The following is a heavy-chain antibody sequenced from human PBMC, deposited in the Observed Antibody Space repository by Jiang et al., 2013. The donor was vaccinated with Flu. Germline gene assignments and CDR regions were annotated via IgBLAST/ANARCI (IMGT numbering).Heavy chain of an antibody. CDR3: AHRLGYCTSTTCAWYFDY. V-gene: IGHV2-5*02. CDR2: IYWDNDK. D-gene: IGHD2-2*01. Sequence: KPTQTLTLTCTFSGFSLSTSGVGXGWFRQPPGKALEWLALIYWDNDKRYSPSLKSRLIITRDTSKNQVVLTMTNMDPVDTATYYCAHRLGYCTSTTCAWYFDYWGQGTLVTVSS. J-gene: IGHJ4*02. CDR1: GFSLSTSGVG.